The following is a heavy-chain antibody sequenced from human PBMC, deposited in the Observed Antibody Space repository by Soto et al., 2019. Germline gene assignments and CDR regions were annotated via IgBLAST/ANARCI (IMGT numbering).Heavy chain of an antibody. V-gene: IGHV1-69*19. CDR3: AREVQVHTPAFVY. Sequence: QVQLVQSGAEMKKPGSSVKVSCQSSGGTFNTYAMNWVRQAPGQGPEWMGDISPMFGAANYAPNFQGRVTITADESTGTSHMQLSSLTSEDTALYFCAREVQVHTPAFVYWGQGTLVTVSS. CDR1: GGTFNTYA. D-gene: IGHD3-10*01. CDR2: ISPMFGAA. J-gene: IGHJ4*02.